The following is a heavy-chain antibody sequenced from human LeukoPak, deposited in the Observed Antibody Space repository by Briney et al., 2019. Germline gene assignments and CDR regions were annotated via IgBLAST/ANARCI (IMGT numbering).Heavy chain of an antibody. D-gene: IGHD6-13*01. J-gene: IGHJ5*02. CDR1: GYTFTGYY. V-gene: IGHV1-2*02. CDR3: ARPAAGTLRPFKA. Sequence: GASVKVSCKASGYTFTGYYMHWVRQAPGQGLEWMGWINPNSGGTNYAQKFQGRVTMTRDTSISTAYMELSRLRSDDTAVYYCARPAAGTLRPFKAWGQGTLVTVSS. CDR2: INPNSGGT.